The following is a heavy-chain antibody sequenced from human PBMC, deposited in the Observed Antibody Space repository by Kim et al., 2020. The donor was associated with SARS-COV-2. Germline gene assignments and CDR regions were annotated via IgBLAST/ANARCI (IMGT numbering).Heavy chain of an antibody. V-gene: IGHV4-38-2*02. Sequence: SETLSLTCTVSGYSISSGYYWGWIRQPPGKGLEWIGSIYHSGSTYYNPSLKSRVTISVDTSKNQFSLKLSSVTAADTAVYYCAREGLLWFGELPSYWGQG. J-gene: IGHJ4*02. D-gene: IGHD3-10*01. CDR2: IYHSGST. CDR3: AREGLLWFGELPSY. CDR1: GYSISSGYY.